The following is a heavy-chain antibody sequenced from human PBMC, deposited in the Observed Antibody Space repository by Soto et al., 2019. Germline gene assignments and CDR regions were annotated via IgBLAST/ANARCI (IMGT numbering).Heavy chain of an antibody. CDR3: ARRYCSGSHCNYFDY. CDR2: INHSGFT. Sequence: QVQLHQWGAGLLKPSETLSLTCTVYGGSFTTYYWSWIRQSPGKGLEWIGEINHSGFTNYNPSLESRVTTSVDTSKNQFSLKLRSVTAADTAIYYCARRYCSGSHCNYFDYWGRGTLVSVSS. CDR1: GGSFTTYY. J-gene: IGHJ4*02. D-gene: IGHD2-15*01. V-gene: IGHV4-34*01.